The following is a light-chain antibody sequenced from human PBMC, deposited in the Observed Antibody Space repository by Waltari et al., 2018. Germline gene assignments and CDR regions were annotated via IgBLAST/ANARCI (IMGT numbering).Light chain of an antibody. CDR2: QDP. V-gene: IGLV3-1*01. Sequence: FELTLPPSVSVSPGLTAPVTCPGDKLASKYVGWYHRKPGQAPVLVLHQDPERPSGIPERFSGSNSGDTATLTISGTQAMDEADYYCQAWDTSTVDTVVFGGGTKLTVL. CDR1: KLASKY. J-gene: IGLJ2*01. CDR3: QAWDTSTVDTVV.